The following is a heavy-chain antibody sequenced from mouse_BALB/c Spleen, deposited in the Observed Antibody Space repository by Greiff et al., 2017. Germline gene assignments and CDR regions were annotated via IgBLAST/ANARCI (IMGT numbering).Heavy chain of an antibody. CDR3: ARRGYDYDGHWYFDV. J-gene: IGHJ1*01. V-gene: IGHV1-77*01. CDR1: GYTFTDYY. D-gene: IGHD2-4*01. CDR2: IYPGSGNT. Sequence: QVQLKESGAELARPGASVKLSCKASGYTFTDYYISWVKQRSGQGLVWMGEIYPGSGNTYYNEKFKGMATLTADKTYSTAYMQLCSLTSEVSAVYFGARRGYDYDGHWYFDVWGAGTTVTVSS.